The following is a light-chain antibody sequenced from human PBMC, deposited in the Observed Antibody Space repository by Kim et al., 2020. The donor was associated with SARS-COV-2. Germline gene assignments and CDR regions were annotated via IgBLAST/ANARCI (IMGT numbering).Light chain of an antibody. CDR3: NSRDSRGNHWV. CDR2: GQN. V-gene: IGLV3-19*01. J-gene: IGLJ3*02. CDR1: SLRRYY. Sequence: ALGQTVRITCQGDSLRRYYASWYQQKPGQAPVLVIYGQNNRPSGIPDRFSGSSSGNTASLTITGAQAEDEADYYCNSRDSRGNHWVFGGGTQLTVL.